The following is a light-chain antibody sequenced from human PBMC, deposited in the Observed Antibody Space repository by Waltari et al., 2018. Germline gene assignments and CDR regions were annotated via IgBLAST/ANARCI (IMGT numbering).Light chain of an antibody. CDR1: SSNIGADYD. J-gene: IGLJ2*01. Sequence: QSVLTQPPSVSGAPGQRVTITCTGSSSNIGADYDVPWYQQLPDTAPKHILYGYTNRPPGVPDRVSGSKSGTPASLAITGLQPEDEADYYGQSSDSSLSAHVLFGTGTKLTVL. CDR2: GYT. CDR3: QSSDSSLSAHVL. V-gene: IGLV1-40*01.